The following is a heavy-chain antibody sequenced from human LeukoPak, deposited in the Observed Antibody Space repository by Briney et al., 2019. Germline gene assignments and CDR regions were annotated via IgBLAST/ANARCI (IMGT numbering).Heavy chain of an antibody. CDR2: INHSGST. CDR1: GGSFSGYY. CDR3: AREDPLVAARGLDH. Sequence: SETLSLTCAVYGGSFSGYYWSWIRQPPGKGLEWIGEINHSGSTNYNTTLKSRLTMSVDTSKNQFSMRLSSVTAADTAVYFCAREDPLVAARGLDHWGQGTLVTVSS. J-gene: IGHJ4*02. V-gene: IGHV4-34*01. D-gene: IGHD2-15*01.